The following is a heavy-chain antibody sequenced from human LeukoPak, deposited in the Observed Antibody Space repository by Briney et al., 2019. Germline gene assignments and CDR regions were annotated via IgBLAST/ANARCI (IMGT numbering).Heavy chain of an antibody. D-gene: IGHD3-22*01. CDR1: GLVFGGYG. CDR3: SKESNYDSSGYFN. V-gene: IGHV3-30*02. J-gene: IGHJ4*02. Sequence: PGGSLRLSGAASGLVFGGYGIHWFGRAQGRGLEGVSFIRFDGTTQYYADSVKGRFTISRDNSKFTVHLLMTSLRPEDTAVYYCSKESNYDSSGYFNWGQGTLVTVSS. CDR2: IRFDGTTQ.